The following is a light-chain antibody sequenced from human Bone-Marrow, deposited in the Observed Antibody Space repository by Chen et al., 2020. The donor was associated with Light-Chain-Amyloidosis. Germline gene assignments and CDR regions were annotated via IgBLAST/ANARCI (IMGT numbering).Light chain of an antibody. V-gene: IGLV3-21*02. Sequence: SYLLNQPPSVSVAPGQTARITCGGNNIGSKSVHWYQQKPGPAPILVVYDDRDRPSGIPGRFSGANFGNTATLTVSRVEAGDEADYYCQVWDSSSDHVVFGGGTKLTVL. CDR3: QVWDSSSDHVV. CDR2: DDR. CDR1: NIGSKS. J-gene: IGLJ2*01.